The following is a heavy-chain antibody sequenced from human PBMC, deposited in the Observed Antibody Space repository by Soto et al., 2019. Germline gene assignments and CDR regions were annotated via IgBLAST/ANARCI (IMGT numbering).Heavy chain of an antibody. J-gene: IGHJ4*02. CDR1: GGSISTYY. V-gene: IGHV4-59*01. D-gene: IGHD3-3*01. CDR2: IYYNGRT. CDR3: ARDGSGYDFWSGPYFFDY. Sequence: PSETLSLTCTVSGGSISTYYWSWIRQPPGKGLEWIGYIYYNGRTNYNPSLESRVTISLDTSKSQFSLKLSSVSAADTAVYYCARDGSGYDFWSGPYFFDYCGPGTLVTVSS.